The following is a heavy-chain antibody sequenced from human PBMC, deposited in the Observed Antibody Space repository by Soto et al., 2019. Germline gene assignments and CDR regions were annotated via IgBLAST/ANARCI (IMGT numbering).Heavy chain of an antibody. J-gene: IGHJ4*02. Sequence: PGGSLRLSCAASGFTFSSYGMHWVRQAPGKGLEWVAIISYDEINKYYADSVKGRFTISRDNSKNTLSLQMNSLRVEDSAVYYCVPRKGDPFTWGPGTLVTVSS. V-gene: IGHV3-30*03. CDR3: VPRKGDPFT. D-gene: IGHD3-16*01. CDR2: ISYDEINK. CDR1: GFTFSSYG.